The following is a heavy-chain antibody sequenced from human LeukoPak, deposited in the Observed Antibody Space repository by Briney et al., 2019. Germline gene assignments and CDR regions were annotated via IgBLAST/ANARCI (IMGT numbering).Heavy chain of an antibody. D-gene: IGHD3-9*01. V-gene: IGHV3-7*01. CDR3: ARGFPSYDMGLYY. Sequence: GGSLRLSCAASGFTFSSYWMSWVRQAPGKGLEWVANIKQDGSEKYYVDSVKGRFTISRDNTKNSLYPQMNSLRAEDTAVYYCARGFPSYDMGLYYWGQGTLVTVSS. J-gene: IGHJ4*02. CDR1: GFTFSSYW. CDR2: IKQDGSEK.